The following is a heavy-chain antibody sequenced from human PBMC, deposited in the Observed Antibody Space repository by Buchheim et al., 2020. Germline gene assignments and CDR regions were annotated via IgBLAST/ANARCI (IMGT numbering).Heavy chain of an antibody. V-gene: IGHV3-66*01. J-gene: IGHJ4*01. CDR3: ERVEYSSGWYVDY. CDR1: GFTVSSNY. CDR2: IYSGGST. D-gene: IGHD6-19*01. Sequence: EVQLVESGGGLVQPGGSLRLSCAASGFTVSSNYMSWVRQAPGKGLEWVSVIYSGGSTYYADSVKGRFTISRDNSKNTLYLHMNSLRGEDTAVDYCERVEYSSGWYVDYWGHRTL.